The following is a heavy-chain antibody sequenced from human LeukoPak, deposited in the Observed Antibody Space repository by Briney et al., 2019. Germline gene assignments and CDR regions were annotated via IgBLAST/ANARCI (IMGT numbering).Heavy chain of an antibody. Sequence: GRSLRLSCAASGFTFSSYGMHWVRQAPGKGLEWVAVIWYDGSNKDYADSVKGRFTISRDNSKNTLYLQMNSLRAEDTAVYYCARSHGSGSYYYYYGMDVWGQGTTVTVSS. CDR2: IWYDGSNK. J-gene: IGHJ6*02. V-gene: IGHV3-33*01. D-gene: IGHD3-10*01. CDR1: GFTFSSYG. CDR3: ARSHGSGSYYYYYGMDV.